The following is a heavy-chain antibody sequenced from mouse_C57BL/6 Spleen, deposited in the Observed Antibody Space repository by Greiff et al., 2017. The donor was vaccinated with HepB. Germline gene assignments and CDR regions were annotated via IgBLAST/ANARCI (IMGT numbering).Heavy chain of an antibody. CDR3: ARNWDRVYFDY. CDR1: GFTFSSYA. D-gene: IGHD4-1*01. V-gene: IGHV5-4*03. J-gene: IGHJ2*01. CDR2: ISDGGSYT. Sequence: EVKLVESGGGLVKPGGSLKLSCAASGFTFSSYAMSWVRQTPEKRLEWVATISDGGSYTYYPDNVKGRFTISRDNAKNNLYLQMSHLKSEDTAMYYCARNWDRVYFDYWGQSTTLTVSS.